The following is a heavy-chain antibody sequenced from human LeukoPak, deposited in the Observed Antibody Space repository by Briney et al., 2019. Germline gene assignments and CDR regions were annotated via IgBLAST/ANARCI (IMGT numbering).Heavy chain of an antibody. J-gene: IGHJ4*01. CDR2: ISGSGVRT. Sequence: GGSLRLSCAASGFTFSTYAMYWVRQAPGKGLDWVSGISGSGVRTYYADSVKGRFTISRDKARNSLYLQVNSLRVEDTAVYYCARDHRYAFDNWGHGTLVTVSS. V-gene: IGHV3-23*01. D-gene: IGHD5-12*01. CDR1: GFTFSTYA. CDR3: ARDHRYAFDN.